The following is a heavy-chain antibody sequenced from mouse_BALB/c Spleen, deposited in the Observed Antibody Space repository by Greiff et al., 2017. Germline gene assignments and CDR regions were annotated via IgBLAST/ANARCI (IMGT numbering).Heavy chain of an antibody. CDR2: ILPGSGST. CDR1: GYTFSSYW. J-gene: IGHJ3*01. V-gene: IGHV1-9*01. CDR3: ARVDDYDGGFAY. D-gene: IGHD2-4*01. Sequence: VQLQQSGAELMKPGASVKISCKATGYTFSSYWIEWVKQRPGHGLEWIGEILPGSGSTNYNEKFKGKATFTADTSSNTAYMQLSSLTSEDSAVYYCARVDDYDGGFAYWGQGTLVTVSA.